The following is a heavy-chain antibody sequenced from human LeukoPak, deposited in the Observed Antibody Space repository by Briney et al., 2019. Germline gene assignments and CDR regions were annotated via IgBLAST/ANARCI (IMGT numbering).Heavy chain of an antibody. J-gene: IGHJ4*02. Sequence: ASVKVSCKASGYTFTSYGISWVRQAPGQGLEWMGWISAYNGNTNYAQKLQGRVTITRDTSASTAYMELSSLRSEDTAVYYCAHDGGYSYGYGYWGQGTLVTVSS. V-gene: IGHV1-18*01. CDR2: ISAYNGNT. CDR1: GYTFTSYG. CDR3: AHDGGYSYGYGY. D-gene: IGHD5-18*01.